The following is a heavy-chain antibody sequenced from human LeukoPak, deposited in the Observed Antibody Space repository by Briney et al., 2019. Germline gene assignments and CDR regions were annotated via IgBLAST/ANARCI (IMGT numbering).Heavy chain of an antibody. CDR2: ISSSSSTI. CDR3: ASLVWEPTTYYMDV. Sequence: GGSLGLSCAASGFTFSSYGMHWVRQAPGKGLEWVSYISSSSSTIYYADSVKGRFTISRDNAKNSLYLQMNSLRAEDTAVYYCASLVWEPTTYYMDVWGKGTTVTVSS. J-gene: IGHJ6*03. V-gene: IGHV3-48*01. D-gene: IGHD1-26*01. CDR1: GFTFSSYG.